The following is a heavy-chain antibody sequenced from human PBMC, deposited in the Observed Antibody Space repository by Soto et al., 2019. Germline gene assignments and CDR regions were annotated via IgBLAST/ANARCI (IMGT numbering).Heavy chain of an antibody. J-gene: IGHJ6*02. D-gene: IGHD3-3*02. CDR1: GFTFSTYA. Sequence: PGGSLRLSCAASGFTFSTYAMTWVRQAPGKGLEWVSAITASGATTYYADSVKGRFTISRDNSQNTLYLQANSLRPEDTAVYYCAKDLFPARDSMYGLDVWGQGTTVTVSS. CDR2: ITASGATT. V-gene: IGHV3-23*01. CDR3: AKDLFPARDSMYGLDV.